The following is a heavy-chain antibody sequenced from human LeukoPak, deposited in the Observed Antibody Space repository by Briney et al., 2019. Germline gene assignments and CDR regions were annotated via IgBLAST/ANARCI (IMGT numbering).Heavy chain of an antibody. V-gene: IGHV4-34*01. Sequence: GSLRLSCAVSGFTFSDYYMDWVRQAPEKGLEWIGEIYHSGSTNYNPSLKSRLTISVDKSKNQFSLKLSSVTAADTAVYYCASNIGSQQWLVRAFDIWGQGTMVTVSS. D-gene: IGHD6-19*01. J-gene: IGHJ3*02. CDR1: GFTFSDYY. CDR2: IYHSGST. CDR3: ASNIGSQQWLVRAFDI.